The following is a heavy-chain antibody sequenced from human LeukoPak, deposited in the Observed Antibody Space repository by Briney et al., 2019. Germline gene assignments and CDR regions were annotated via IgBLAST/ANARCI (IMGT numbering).Heavy chain of an antibody. CDR3: ARHRFASPLDS. J-gene: IGHJ4*02. Sequence: SETLSLTCTVSGVSSSSSYWSWIRQPPGKGLEWIGYIFYTGDSNHNPSFKSRISISLDTSKDQISLKLSSVTAADTAVYYCARHRFASPLDSWGQGTLVTVSS. CDR2: IFYTGDS. V-gene: IGHV4-59*08. D-gene: IGHD2-21*01. CDR1: GVSSSSSY.